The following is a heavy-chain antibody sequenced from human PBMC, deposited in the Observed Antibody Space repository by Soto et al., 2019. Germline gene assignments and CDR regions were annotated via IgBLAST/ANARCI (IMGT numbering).Heavy chain of an antibody. CDR2: IYTSGST. D-gene: IGHD1-26*01. J-gene: IGHJ6*02. V-gene: IGHV4-4*07. Sequence: LSLTCTVSGGSISSYYWSWIRQPAGKGLEWIGRIYTSGSTNYNPSLKSRVTMSVDTSKNQFSLKLSSVTAADTAVYYCARDGFVGATTTGYYYGMDVWGQGTTVTVSS. CDR1: GGSISSYY. CDR3: ARDGFVGATTTGYYYGMDV.